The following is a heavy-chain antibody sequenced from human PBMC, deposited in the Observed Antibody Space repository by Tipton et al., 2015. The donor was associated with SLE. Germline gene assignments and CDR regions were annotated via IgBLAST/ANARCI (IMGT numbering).Heavy chain of an antibody. D-gene: IGHD3-10*01. CDR3: ASGGGAFDI. V-gene: IGHV4-30-2*01. CDR2: IYHSGSI. Sequence: TLSLTCAVSGESISSGANSWSWIRQPPGKGLEWIGYIYHSGSIFYNPSLKSRVTISLDRSKNQFSLRLSSVTAADTAVYYCASGGGAFDIWGQGTMVTVSS. CDR1: GESISSGANS. J-gene: IGHJ3*02.